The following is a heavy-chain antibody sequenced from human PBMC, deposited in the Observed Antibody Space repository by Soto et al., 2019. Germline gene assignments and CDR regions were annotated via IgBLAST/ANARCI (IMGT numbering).Heavy chain of an antibody. CDR1: GFTFRSYW. J-gene: IGHJ4*02. Sequence: EVQLVESGGGLVQPGGSLRLSCAASGFTFRSYWMSWVRQAPGKGLEWVANINQDGSEKYYVDSVKGRFTISRDNAKNSLYLQVNSLRAEDTAVYYCARDGVEARLHLDNWGQGTLVTVSS. CDR3: ARDGVEARLHLDN. CDR2: INQDGSEK. D-gene: IGHD3-16*01. V-gene: IGHV3-7*01.